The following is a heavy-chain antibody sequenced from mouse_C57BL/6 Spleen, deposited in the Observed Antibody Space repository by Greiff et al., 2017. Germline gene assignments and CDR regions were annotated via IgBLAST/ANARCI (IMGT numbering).Heavy chain of an antibody. J-gene: IGHJ2*01. Sequence: QVQLKQPGAELVMPGASVKLSCKASGYTFTSYWMHWVKQRPGQGLEWIGEIDPSDSYTNYNQKFKGKSTLTVDKSSSTAYMQLSSLTSEDSAVYYCARGLKLDYFDYWGQGTTLTVSS. D-gene: IGHD3-3*01. V-gene: IGHV1-69*01. CDR1: GYTFTSYW. CDR3: ARGLKLDYFDY. CDR2: IDPSDSYT.